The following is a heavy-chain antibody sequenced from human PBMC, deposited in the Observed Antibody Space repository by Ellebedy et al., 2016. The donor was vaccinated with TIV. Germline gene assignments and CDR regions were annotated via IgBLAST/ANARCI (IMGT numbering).Heavy chain of an antibody. V-gene: IGHV1-69*13. J-gene: IGHJ5*02. CDR3: ARGKDSGNYVGWFDP. CDR2: ILPVFGTA. Sequence: ASVKVSCKASGGTFRGYSITWVREAPGQGLEWMGGILPVFGTANYAQKFQGRVTITADDSTDTAYLEVSSLSAEDTAVYYCARGKDSGNYVGWFDPWGQGTLVTVSS. D-gene: IGHD4-17*01. CDR1: GGTFRGYS.